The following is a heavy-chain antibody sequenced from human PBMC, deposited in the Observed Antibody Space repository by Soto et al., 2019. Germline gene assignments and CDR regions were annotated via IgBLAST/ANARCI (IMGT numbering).Heavy chain of an antibody. Sequence: EVQLVESGGGLVQPGGSLRLSCAATGFTFSRYWMHWVRRAPGKGLMWVSRISRNGSRITYTDSVKGRFTISRDNAENTVYLQMNSLRAEDTAVYYCARELENDGNYHMDVWGSGTTVTVSS. CDR3: ARELENDGNYHMDV. CDR2: ISRNGSRI. D-gene: IGHD1-1*01. CDR1: GFTFSRYW. J-gene: IGHJ6*03. V-gene: IGHV3-74*01.